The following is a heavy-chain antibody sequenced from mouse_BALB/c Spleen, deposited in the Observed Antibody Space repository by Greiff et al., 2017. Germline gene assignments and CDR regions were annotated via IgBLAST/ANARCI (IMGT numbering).Heavy chain of an antibody. CDR3: ARDQEGSSGYVGYAMDY. CDR2: IWAGGST. J-gene: IGHJ4*01. D-gene: IGHD3-1*01. CDR1: GFSLTSYG. V-gene: IGHV2-9*02. Sequence: QVQLKESGPGLVAPSQSLSITCTVSGFSLTSYGVHWVRQPPGKGLEWLGVIWAGGSTNYNSALMSRLSISKDNSKSQVFLKMNSLQTDDTAMYYCARDQEGSSGYVGYAMDYWGQGTSVTVSA.